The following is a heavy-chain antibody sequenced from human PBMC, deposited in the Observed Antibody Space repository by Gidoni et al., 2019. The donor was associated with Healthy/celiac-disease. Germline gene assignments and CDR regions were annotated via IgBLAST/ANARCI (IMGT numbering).Heavy chain of an antibody. V-gene: IGHV5-51*01. CDR2: IYPGDSDT. CDR1: GYSFTSYW. Sequence: EVQLVQSGAEVKKPGESLKISCKGSGYSFTSYWIGWVRQMPGKGLEWMGFIYPGDSDTRYSPSFQGQVTISADKSISTAYLQWSSLKASDTAMYYCARLYYYDSSVIEYFQHWGQGTLVTVSS. J-gene: IGHJ1*01. CDR3: ARLYYYDSSVIEYFQH. D-gene: IGHD3-22*01.